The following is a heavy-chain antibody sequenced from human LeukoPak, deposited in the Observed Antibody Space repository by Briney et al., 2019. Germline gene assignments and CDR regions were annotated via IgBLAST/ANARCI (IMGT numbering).Heavy chain of an antibody. CDR1: GGSISSYY. D-gene: IGHD3-10*01. V-gene: IGHV4-4*07. Sequence: SETLSLTCTVSGGSISSYYWSWIRQPAGKGLEWIGRIYTSGSTNYNPSLKSRVTMSVDTSKNQFSLKLSSVTAADTAVYYCATISWFGQLLTFDYWGQGTLVTVSS. CDR3: ATISWFGQLLTFDY. J-gene: IGHJ4*02. CDR2: IYTSGST.